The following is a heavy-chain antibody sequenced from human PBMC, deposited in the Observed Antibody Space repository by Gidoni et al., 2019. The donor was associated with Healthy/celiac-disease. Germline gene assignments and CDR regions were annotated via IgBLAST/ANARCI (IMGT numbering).Heavy chain of an antibody. Sequence: EVQLVQSGAEVKKPGESLKISGKGSGYSFTSYGNGWVRQMPGKGLDWMGIIYPGDSDTRYSPSFQGQVTISADKSISTAYLQWSSLKASDTAMYYCARRRYYDSSGYRVYYFDYWGQGTLVTVSS. D-gene: IGHD3-22*01. CDR3: ARRRYYDSSGYRVYYFDY. V-gene: IGHV5-51*01. CDR2: IYPGDSDT. CDR1: GYSFTSYG. J-gene: IGHJ4*02.